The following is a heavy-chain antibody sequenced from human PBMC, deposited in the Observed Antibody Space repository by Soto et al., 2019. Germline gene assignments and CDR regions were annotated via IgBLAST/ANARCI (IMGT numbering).Heavy chain of an antibody. Sequence: GGSLRLSCAASGFTFSSYSMNWVRQAPGKGLEWVSSISSSSSYIYYADSVKGRFTISRDNAKNSLYLQMNSLRAEDTAVYYCARDMNDFWSGGPPYFDYWGQGTLVTVSS. V-gene: IGHV3-21*01. CDR2: ISSSSSYI. CDR3: ARDMNDFWSGGPPYFDY. CDR1: GFTFSSYS. J-gene: IGHJ4*02. D-gene: IGHD3-3*01.